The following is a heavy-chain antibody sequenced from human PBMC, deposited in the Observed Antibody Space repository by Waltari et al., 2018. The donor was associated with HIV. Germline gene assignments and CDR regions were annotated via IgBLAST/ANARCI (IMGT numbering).Heavy chain of an antibody. Sequence: EVQLVESGGGLIQPGGSLRPSCAASGFTLSSHYMSWVRQAPGKGWEWVSVIYSGGSTYYADAVKGRFTISRDNSKNTLYLQMNSLRAEDTAVYYCASGEEGEGAFDIWGQGTMVTVSS. CDR3: ASGEEGEGAFDI. D-gene: IGHD3-10*01. CDR1: GFTLSSHY. CDR2: IYSGGST. J-gene: IGHJ3*02. V-gene: IGHV3-53*01.